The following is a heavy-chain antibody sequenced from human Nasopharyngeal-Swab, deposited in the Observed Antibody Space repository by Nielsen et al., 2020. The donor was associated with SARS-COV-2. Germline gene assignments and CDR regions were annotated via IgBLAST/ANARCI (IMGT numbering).Heavy chain of an antibody. CDR2: INHSGST. J-gene: IGHJ5*02. V-gene: IGHV4-34*01. D-gene: IGHD1-7*01. Sequence: RQAPGKGLKWIGEINHSGSTNYNPSLKSRVTISVDTSKNQFSLKLSSVTAADTAVYYCARCMTGTTGGWFDPWGQGTLVTVSS. CDR3: ARCMTGTTGGWFDP.